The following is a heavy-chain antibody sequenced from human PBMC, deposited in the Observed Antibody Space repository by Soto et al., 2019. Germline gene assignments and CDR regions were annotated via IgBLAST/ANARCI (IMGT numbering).Heavy chain of an antibody. V-gene: IGHV1-18*01. CDR1: GYTFTSYG. Sequence: GASVKVSCKASGYTFTSYGISWVRQAPGQGLEWMGWISAYNGNTNYAQKLQGRVTMTTDTSTSTAYMELRSLRSDDTAVYYCASGQMDSSSWTAEYFQHWGQGTLVTVSS. CDR2: ISAYNGNT. CDR3: ASGQMDSSSWTAEYFQH. D-gene: IGHD6-13*01. J-gene: IGHJ1*01.